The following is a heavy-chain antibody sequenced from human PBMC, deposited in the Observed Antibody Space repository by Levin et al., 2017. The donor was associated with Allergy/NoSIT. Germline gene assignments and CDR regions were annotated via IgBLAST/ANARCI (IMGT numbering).Heavy chain of an antibody. J-gene: IGHJ3*02. CDR3: ARDNIGLPDAFDI. D-gene: IGHD3-10*01. V-gene: IGHV3-9*01. Sequence: GGSLRLSCAASGFTFDDYAMHWVRQAPGKGLEWVSGISWNSCSIGYADSVKGRFTISRDNAKNSLYLQMNSQRTEDTALYYCARDNIGLPDAFDIWGQGTMVIVSS. CDR1: GFTFDDYA. CDR2: ISWNSCSI.